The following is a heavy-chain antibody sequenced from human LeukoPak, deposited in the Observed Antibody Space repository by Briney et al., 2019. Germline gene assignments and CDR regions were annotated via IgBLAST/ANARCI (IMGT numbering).Heavy chain of an antibody. CDR3: ASGGVPAVSHY. Sequence: SETLSLTCAVYGGSFSGYYWSWIRQPPGKGLEWIGEINHSGTTKYNPSLKSRVTISVDTSKNQFSLKLSSVTAADTAVYYCASGGVPAVSHYWGQGTLVTVSP. CDR2: INHSGTT. CDR1: GGSFSGYY. J-gene: IGHJ4*02. D-gene: IGHD2-2*01. V-gene: IGHV4-34*01.